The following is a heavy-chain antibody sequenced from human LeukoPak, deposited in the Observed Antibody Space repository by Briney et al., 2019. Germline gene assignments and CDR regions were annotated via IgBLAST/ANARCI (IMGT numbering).Heavy chain of an antibody. V-gene: IGHV3-74*01. D-gene: IGHD5-18*01. CDR3: ASGYTYVRLGDH. CDR1: GFIFSNYW. Sequence: PGGSLRLSCAVYGFIFSNYWMHWVRHAPGKGLVWVARTNLHGTTVDYADSVKGRFTISRDNAKNTLFLQMNSLRAEDTAVYYCASGYTYVRLGDHWGQGTLVTVSS. CDR2: TNLHGTTV. J-gene: IGHJ4*02.